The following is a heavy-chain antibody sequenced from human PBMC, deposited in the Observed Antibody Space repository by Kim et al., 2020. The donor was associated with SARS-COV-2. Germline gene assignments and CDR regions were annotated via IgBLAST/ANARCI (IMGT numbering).Heavy chain of an antibody. D-gene: IGHD3-22*01. CDR3: ARGTLLTYYYDSSGYYY. V-gene: IGHV3-30*01. Sequence: VKGRFTISRDNSKKPLYLQMKSLRAEETAVYYCARGTLLTYYYDSSGYYYWGQGTLVTVSS. J-gene: IGHJ4*02.